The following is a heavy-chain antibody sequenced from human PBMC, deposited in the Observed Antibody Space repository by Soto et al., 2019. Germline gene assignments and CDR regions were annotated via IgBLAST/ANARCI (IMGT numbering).Heavy chain of an antibody. Sequence: SETLSLTCTVSGGSISSYYWSWIRQPPGKGLEWIGYIYYSGSTNYNPSLKSRVTVSVDTSKNQFSLKLSSVTAADTAVYYCARDGAGTGVDYWGQGTLVTVSS. CDR3: ARDGAGTGVDY. CDR2: IYYSGST. D-gene: IGHD1-1*01. CDR1: GGSISSYY. V-gene: IGHV4-59*01. J-gene: IGHJ4*02.